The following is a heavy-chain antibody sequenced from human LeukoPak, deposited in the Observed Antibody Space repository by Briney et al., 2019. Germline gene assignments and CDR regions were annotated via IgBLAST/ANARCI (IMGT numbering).Heavy chain of an antibody. J-gene: IGHJ4*02. D-gene: IGHD3-22*01. Sequence: GSSVKVSFKASGGTFSSYAISWVRQAPVQGLEGMGSIIPILGIANYAQKFQGRVTITPDKSTSTAYMELSGLRSQHTAVYYCARDSPLYYYDSSGYIVGPFAYWGQRTLVTVSS. CDR2: IIPILGIA. CDR3: ARDSPLYYYDSSGYIVGPFAY. V-gene: IGHV1-69*04. CDR1: GGTFSSYA.